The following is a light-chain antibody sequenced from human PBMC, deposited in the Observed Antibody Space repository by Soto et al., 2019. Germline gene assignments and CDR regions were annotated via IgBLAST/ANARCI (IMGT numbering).Light chain of an antibody. CDR3: HQYGSSPWT. CDR2: GAS. J-gene: IGKJ1*01. V-gene: IGKV3-20*01. CDR1: QSVSSSY. Sequence: EIVLTQSPGTLSLSPGERATLSCRARQSVSSSYLAWYQQKPGQAPRHLIYGASSRATGIPDRFSGSGSGTDFTLTISRLEPEDFAVYYCHQYGSSPWTFGQGTKVEIK.